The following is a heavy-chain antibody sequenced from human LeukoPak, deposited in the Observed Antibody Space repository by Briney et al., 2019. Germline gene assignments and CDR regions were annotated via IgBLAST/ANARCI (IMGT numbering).Heavy chain of an antibody. CDR3: ARTHYDILTGYDY. Sequence: KTSETLSLTCTVSGGSISSGSYYWSWIRQPAGKGLEWIGRIYTSGSTNYNPSLKSRVTISVDTSKNQFSLKLSSVTAADTAVYYCARTHYDILTGYDYWGQGTLVTVSS. V-gene: IGHV4-61*02. CDR1: GGSISSGSYY. J-gene: IGHJ4*02. D-gene: IGHD3-9*01. CDR2: IYTSGST.